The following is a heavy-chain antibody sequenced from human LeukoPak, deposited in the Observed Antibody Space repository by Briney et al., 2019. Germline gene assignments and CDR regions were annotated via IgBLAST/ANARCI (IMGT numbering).Heavy chain of an antibody. CDR2: ISSSRSFI. J-gene: IGHJ4*02. V-gene: IGHV3-21*01. CDR3: ARVTGGFYSHFDY. Sequence: PGGSLRLSCAASGFIFSTYSMNWVRQAPGRGLEWVSSISSSRSFIYYAASVQGRFTISRDNAKNSLYLQMNNLRAEDTAVYYCARVTGGFYSHFDYWGQGTLVTVSS. D-gene: IGHD3-22*01. CDR1: GFIFSTYS.